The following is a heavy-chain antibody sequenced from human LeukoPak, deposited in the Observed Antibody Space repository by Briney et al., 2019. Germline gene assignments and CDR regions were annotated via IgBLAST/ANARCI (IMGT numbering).Heavy chain of an antibody. D-gene: IGHD1-26*01. CDR1: GFTFNSYD. Sequence: PGASLRLPWAASGFTFNSYDIHGLRKTTGKGLEWVSAIGTAGDTYYPGSVKGRFTISRENAKNSLYLQMNSLRAGDTAVYYCVAGTDYWGQGTLVTVSS. CDR3: VAGTDY. J-gene: IGHJ4*02. V-gene: IGHV3-13*01. CDR2: IGTAGDT.